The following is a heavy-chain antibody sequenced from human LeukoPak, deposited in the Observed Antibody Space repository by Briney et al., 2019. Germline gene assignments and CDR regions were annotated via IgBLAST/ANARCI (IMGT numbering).Heavy chain of an antibody. CDR3: TRVVNGGHFDY. CDR1: GASINNSY. V-gene: IGHV4-59*01. J-gene: IGHJ4*02. CDR2: VYHTGAS. Sequence: SETLSLTCSVSGASINNSYWTWIRQPPGKGLEWIGYVYHTGASGYHPSLKSRVAMSLDTSKNQVSLNLRSVTAADTAVYFCTRVVNGGHFDYWGQGTLVTVSS. D-gene: IGHD2-8*01.